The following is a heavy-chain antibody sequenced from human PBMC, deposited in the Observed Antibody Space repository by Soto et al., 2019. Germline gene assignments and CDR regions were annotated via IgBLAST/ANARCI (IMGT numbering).Heavy chain of an antibody. CDR2: IYYTGST. V-gene: IGHV4-31*03. Sequence: QVQLQESGPGLVEPSQTLSLTCTVSGDSITSGGYYWSWIRQHPGKGLEWIGFIYYTGSTYYNPSLKSRVTRSVDTSKSQFSLKLISVTAADTAVYYCAKSAYSASGGWFDPWGQGTLVTVSS. CDR3: AKSAYSASGGWFDP. CDR1: GDSITSGGYY. J-gene: IGHJ5*02. D-gene: IGHD5-18*01.